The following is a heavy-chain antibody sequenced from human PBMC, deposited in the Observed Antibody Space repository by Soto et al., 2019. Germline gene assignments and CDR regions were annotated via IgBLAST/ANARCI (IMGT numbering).Heavy chain of an antibody. D-gene: IGHD6-19*01. CDR3: PREGSSGWRPHSFDY. CDR1: GGSISSYY. J-gene: IGHJ4*02. V-gene: IGHV4-4*07. CDR2: IYTSGST. Sequence: SETLSLTCTVSGGSISSYYWSCIRQPAGKGLEWIGRIYTSGSTKYNPPLKRRVTMLVATYNNHFSLNLISVSAPDSAVYYCPREGSSGWRPHSFDYWGQGTLVTVSS.